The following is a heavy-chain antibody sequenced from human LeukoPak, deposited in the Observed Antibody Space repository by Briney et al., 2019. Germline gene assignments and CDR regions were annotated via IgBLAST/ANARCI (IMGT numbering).Heavy chain of an antibody. CDR3: GKNRYSGSLSPFDI. CDR2: ISGGGGNT. J-gene: IGHJ3*02. Sequence: GGSLRLSCAASKFAFSSYAMSWVRQAPGKGLEWVSAISGGGGNTYYADSVKGRFTISRDNSKNTLYPQMNSLRAEDTAVYYCGKNRYSGSLSPFDIWGQGTMVTVSS. V-gene: IGHV3-23*01. D-gene: IGHD1-26*01. CDR1: KFAFSSYA.